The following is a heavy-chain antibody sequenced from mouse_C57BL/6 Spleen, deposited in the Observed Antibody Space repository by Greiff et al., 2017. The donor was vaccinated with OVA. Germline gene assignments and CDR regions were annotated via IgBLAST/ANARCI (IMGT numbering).Heavy chain of an antibody. CDR2: IYPGDGDT. D-gene: IGHD2-5*01. J-gene: IGHJ2*01. CDR3: ARSRSNYVGYYFDY. CDR1: GYAFSSYW. Sequence: VQLQQSGAELVKPGASVKISCKASGYAFSSYWMNWVKQRPGKGLEWIGQIYPGDGDTNYNGKFKGKATLTADKSSSTAYMQLSSLTSEDSAVYFCARSRSNYVGYYFDYWGQGTTLTVSS. V-gene: IGHV1-80*01.